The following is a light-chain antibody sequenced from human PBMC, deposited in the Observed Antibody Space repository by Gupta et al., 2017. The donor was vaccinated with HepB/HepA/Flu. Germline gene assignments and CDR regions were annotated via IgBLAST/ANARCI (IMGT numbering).Light chain of an antibody. CDR2: SNN. V-gene: IGLV1-44*01. J-gene: IGLJ2*01. Sequence: QSVLTQPPSASGTPGQRVPISCSGSRSNIGSNSVNWYQQLPGTAPKLLIYSNNQRPSGVPDRFSGSKSGTSASLDISGLQSEDEADYYCAAWDDSLKGVVFGGGTKLTVL. CDR1: RSNIGSNS. CDR3: AAWDDSLKGVV.